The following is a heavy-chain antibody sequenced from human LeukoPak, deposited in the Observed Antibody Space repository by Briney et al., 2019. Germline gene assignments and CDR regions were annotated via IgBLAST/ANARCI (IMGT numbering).Heavy chain of an antibody. CDR1: GFTFSSYS. Sequence: GGSLRLSCVASGFTFSSYSMNWVRQAPGKGLEWVSSISSSSSYIYYADSVKGRFTISRDNSKNTLYLQMNSLRAEDTAVYYCAKDSGYNYPIDYWGQGTLVTVSS. D-gene: IGHD5-12*01. CDR3: AKDSGYNYPIDY. CDR2: ISSSSSYI. V-gene: IGHV3-21*04. J-gene: IGHJ4*02.